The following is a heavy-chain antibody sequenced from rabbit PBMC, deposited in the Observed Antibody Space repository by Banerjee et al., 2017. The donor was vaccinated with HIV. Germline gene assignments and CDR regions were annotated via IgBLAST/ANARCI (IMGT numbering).Heavy chain of an antibody. CDR2: IYNGDGST. V-gene: IGHV1S45*01. J-gene: IGHJ4*01. CDR1: GFDLSSRYY. CDR3: ARGYAGYAGYVYAMDYFNL. D-gene: IGHD6-1*01. Sequence: QEQLVESGGGLVKPEGSLTLTCKASGFDLSSRYYMCWVRQAPGEGPEWIACIYNGDGSTYYASWAKGRFTISKSSSTTVTLQMTSLTVADTATYFCARGYAGYAGYVYAMDYFNLWGPGTLVTVS.